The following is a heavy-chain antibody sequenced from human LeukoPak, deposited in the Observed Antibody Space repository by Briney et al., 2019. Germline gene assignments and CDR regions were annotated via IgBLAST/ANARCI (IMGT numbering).Heavy chain of an antibody. Sequence: PGGSLRLSCAASGFTFSSYDMHWVRQAPGKGLEWVAVISYDGSNKYYADSVKGRFTISRDNSKNTLYLQMNSLRAEDTAVYYCAKALKDFWSGYYDYWGQGTLVTVSS. CDR1: GFTFSSYD. D-gene: IGHD3-3*01. J-gene: IGHJ4*02. V-gene: IGHV3-30*18. CDR3: AKALKDFWSGYYDY. CDR2: ISYDGSNK.